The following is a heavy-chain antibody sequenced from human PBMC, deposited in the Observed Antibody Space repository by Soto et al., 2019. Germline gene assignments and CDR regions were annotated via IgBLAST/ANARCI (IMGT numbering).Heavy chain of an antibody. Sequence: PGGSLRLSCAASGFTASSYYMSWVRQAPGKGLEWVSVIYSGGSTYYADSVKGRFTISRDNSKNTLYLQMNSLRAEDTAVYYCARARSTAAGLFDYWGLGTLVTVSS. J-gene: IGHJ4*02. CDR3: ARARSTAAGLFDY. V-gene: IGHV3-53*01. CDR1: GFTASSYY. CDR2: IYSGGST. D-gene: IGHD6-13*01.